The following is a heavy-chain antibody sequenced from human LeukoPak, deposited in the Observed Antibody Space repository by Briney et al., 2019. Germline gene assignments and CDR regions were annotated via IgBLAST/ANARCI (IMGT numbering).Heavy chain of an antibody. J-gene: IGHJ4*02. CDR2: ISGSGGST. Sequence: PGGSLRLSCAASGFTFSSYAMSWVRQAPGKGLEWVSAISGSGGSTYYADSVKGRITISRDNAKNSVYLQMNSLRADDTAVYYCARGGGYDSFDYWGQGTQVTVSS. CDR3: ARGGGYDSFDY. D-gene: IGHD5-12*01. CDR1: GFTFSSYA. V-gene: IGHV3-23*01.